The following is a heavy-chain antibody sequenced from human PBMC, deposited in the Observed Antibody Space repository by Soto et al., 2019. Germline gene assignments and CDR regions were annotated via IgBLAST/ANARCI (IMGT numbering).Heavy chain of an antibody. D-gene: IGHD3-10*01. CDR2: SYYSGST. CDR3: ARGFRSGSMSFDY. Sequence: SETLSLTCTVSGGSLRSGDYYWSWIRQPPGKGLDWVGYSYYSGSTYYNPPRKRRVTISVDTSKNQLSLKLSSVTAADTAVYSCARGFRSGSMSFDYWGQGTLVTASS. J-gene: IGHJ4*02. CDR1: GGSLRSGDYY. V-gene: IGHV4-30-4*01.